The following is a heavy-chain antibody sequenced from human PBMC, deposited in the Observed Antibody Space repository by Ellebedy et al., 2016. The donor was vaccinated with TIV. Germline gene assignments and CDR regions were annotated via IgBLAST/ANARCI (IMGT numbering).Heavy chain of an antibody. J-gene: IGHJ5*02. V-gene: IGHV4-59*08. D-gene: IGHD4-17*01. CDR3: ARLPNYGDNWFDP. CDR1: GGSISSYY. Sequence: GSLRLSCTVSGGSISSYYWSWIRQPPGKGLEWIGYIYYSGSTNYNPSLKSRVTISIDTSKKQFSLRLNSLTAADTAVYYCARLPNYGDNWFDPWGQGTLVTVSS. CDR2: IYYSGST.